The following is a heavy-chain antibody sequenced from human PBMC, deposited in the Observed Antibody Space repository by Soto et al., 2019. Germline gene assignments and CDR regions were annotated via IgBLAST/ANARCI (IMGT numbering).Heavy chain of an antibody. J-gene: IGHJ6*02. CDR2: IGADGDT. CDR3: AQARLYYYYGMDV. V-gene: IGHV3-13*01. CDR1: GFSFSSYD. Sequence: EVQLVESGGGLVQTGGSLRLSCEGSGFSFSSYDMHWVRQAAGKRLEWVAAIGADGDTYYSDSVKGRLTISRENTKNSLYLQMNSLRTGDTCVYHCAQARLYYYYGMDVWGQGTMVTVSS.